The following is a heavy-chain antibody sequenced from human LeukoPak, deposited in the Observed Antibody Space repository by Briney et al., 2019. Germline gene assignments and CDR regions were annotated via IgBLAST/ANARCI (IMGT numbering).Heavy chain of an antibody. CDR3: ARDGSGAFDI. J-gene: IGHJ3*02. D-gene: IGHD3-10*01. CDR1: GLTVSSNY. CDR2: IYSGGTT. V-gene: IGHV3-53*01. Sequence: GGSLTLSCAASGLTVSSNYMSWVRQAPGKGLEWVSVIYSGGTTYYTDSVKGRFTISRDNSKNTLYLQMNNLRADDTAVYHGARDGSGAFDIWGQGTMVTVSS.